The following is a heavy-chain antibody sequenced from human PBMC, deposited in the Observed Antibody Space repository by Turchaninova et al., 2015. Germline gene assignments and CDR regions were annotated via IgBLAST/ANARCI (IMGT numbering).Heavy chain of an antibody. J-gene: IGHJ4*02. CDR3: AKGRGFDY. CDR1: GFTFRKYD. Sequence: EVQMLESGGGLVAPGGSLRLSCIASGFTFRKYDMTWVRQAPGKGLEWVALISGGGGSTYYADSVKGRFTISRDNSKNTLYLQMNSLRVEDTAVYYCAKGRGFDYWGQGTLVIVSS. V-gene: IGHV3-23*01. CDR2: ISGGGGST. D-gene: IGHD3-10*01.